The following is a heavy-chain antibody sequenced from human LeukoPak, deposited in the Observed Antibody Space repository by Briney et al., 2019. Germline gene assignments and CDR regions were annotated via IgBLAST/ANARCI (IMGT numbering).Heavy chain of an antibody. CDR3: ARDLPHAAFAS. J-gene: IGHJ5*02. D-gene: IGHD6-13*01. CDR2: IYSGGST. V-gene: IGHV3-53*01. Sequence: GGSLRLSCAASGFTVSSNYMSWVRQAPGKGLEWVSVIYSGGSTYYADSVKGRFTISRDNSKNTLYLQMNSLRAEDTAVYYCARDLPHAAFASWGQGTLVTVSS. CDR1: GFTVSSNY.